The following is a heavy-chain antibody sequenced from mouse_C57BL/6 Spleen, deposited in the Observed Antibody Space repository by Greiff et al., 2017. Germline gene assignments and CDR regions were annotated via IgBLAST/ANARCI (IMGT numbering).Heavy chain of an antibody. Sequence: QVQLQQPGAELVRPGSSVKLSCKASGYTFTSYWMHWVKQRPIQGLEWIGNIDPSDSETHYNQKFKDKATLTVDKSSSTAYMQLSSLTSEDSAVYYCAKGWGTCYAKDYWGQGTSVTVSS. CDR3: AKGWGTCYAKDY. CDR2: IDPSDSET. J-gene: IGHJ4*01. CDR1: GYTFTSYW. V-gene: IGHV1-52*01. D-gene: IGHD2-14*01.